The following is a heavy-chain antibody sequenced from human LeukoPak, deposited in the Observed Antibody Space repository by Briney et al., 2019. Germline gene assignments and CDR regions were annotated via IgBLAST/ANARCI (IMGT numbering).Heavy chain of an antibody. D-gene: IGHD3-10*01. V-gene: IGHV1-2*02. CDR1: GYTLTGDY. Sequence: ASAKVSCKASGYTLTGDYMHSVRQAPGQGLEWMGWIDPSTGGTNYAQNFQGRVTMTRDTSTTTVYMELSSLKSDDTAVYHCARGNNYGSGSLFYGWGQGTLVTVSS. CDR2: IDPSTGGT. CDR3: ARGNNYGSGSLFYG. J-gene: IGHJ4*02.